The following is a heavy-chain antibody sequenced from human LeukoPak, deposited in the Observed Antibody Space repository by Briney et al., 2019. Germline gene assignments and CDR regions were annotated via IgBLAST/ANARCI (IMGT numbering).Heavy chain of an antibody. V-gene: IGHV1-18*01. J-gene: IGHJ4*02. CDR2: SSGYNGNT. CDR1: GYTFTSYG. Sequence: ASVKVSCKASGYTFTSYGISWVRQAPGQGLEWMGWSSGYNGNTNYAQKLQGRVTMTTDTSTSTAYMELRSLRSDDTAVYYCARDERYDSSGYPFDYWGQGTLVTVSS. D-gene: IGHD3-22*01. CDR3: ARDERYDSSGYPFDY.